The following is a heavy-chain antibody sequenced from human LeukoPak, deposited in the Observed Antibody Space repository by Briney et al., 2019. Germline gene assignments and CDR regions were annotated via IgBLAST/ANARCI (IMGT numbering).Heavy chain of an antibody. Sequence: PSGTLSLTCTVSGGSISSSSYYWGWIRQPPGKGLEWIGSIYYSGSTYYNPSLKSRVTIAVDTSKNQFSLKLSSVTAADTAVYYCARLSSAARLLWFGELLGGSWFDPWGQGTLVTVSS. CDR3: ARLSSAARLLWFGELLGGSWFDP. V-gene: IGHV4-39*01. CDR1: GGSISSSSYY. D-gene: IGHD3-10*01. CDR2: IYYSGST. J-gene: IGHJ5*02.